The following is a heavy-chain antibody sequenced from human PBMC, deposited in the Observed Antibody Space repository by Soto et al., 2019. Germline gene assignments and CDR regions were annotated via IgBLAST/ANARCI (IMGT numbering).Heavy chain of an antibody. CDR3: ARADGYCSGASCYDYYYYGMDV. V-gene: IGHV4-31*03. Sequence: QVQLQESGPGLVKPSQTLSLTCTVSGGSISSGGYYWSWIRQHPGKGLEWIGYIYYSGSTYYNPCLRSRVTMSVDTSKHQFSLKLSSVTAADTAVYYCARADGYCSGASCYDYYYYGMDVWGQGTTVTVSS. D-gene: IGHD2-15*01. J-gene: IGHJ6*02. CDR2: IYYSGST. CDR1: GGSISSGGYY.